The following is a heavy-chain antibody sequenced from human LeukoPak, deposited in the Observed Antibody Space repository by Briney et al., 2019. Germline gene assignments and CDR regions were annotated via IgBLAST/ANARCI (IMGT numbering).Heavy chain of an antibody. J-gene: IGHJ4*02. V-gene: IGHV4-34*01. Sequence: PGGSLRLSCAASGFTFSSYAMSWIRQPPGKGLEWIGEINHSGSTNYNPSLKSRVTISVDTSKNQFSLKLSSVTAADTAVYYCARGAKRLMITFGGVIVIPHFDYWGQGILVTVSS. CDR2: INHSGST. D-gene: IGHD3-16*02. CDR1: GFTFSSYA. CDR3: ARGAKRLMITFGGVIVIPHFDY.